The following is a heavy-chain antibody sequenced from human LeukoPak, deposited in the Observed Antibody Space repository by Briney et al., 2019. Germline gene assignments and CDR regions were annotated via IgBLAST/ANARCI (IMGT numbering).Heavy chain of an antibody. CDR3: AKEGGYGDYEGDGMDV. V-gene: IGHV3-21*01. CDR2: ISSSSISI. D-gene: IGHD4-17*01. Sequence: GGSLRLSCAASGFTFSSYSMNWVRQAPGKGLEWVSSISSSSISIYYADSVKGRFTISRDNSKNTLYLQMNSLRAEDTAVYYCAKEGGYGDYEGDGMDVWGQGTTVTVSS. J-gene: IGHJ6*02. CDR1: GFTFSSYS.